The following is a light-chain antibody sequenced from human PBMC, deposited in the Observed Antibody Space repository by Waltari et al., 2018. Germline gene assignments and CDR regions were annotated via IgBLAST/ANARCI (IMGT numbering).Light chain of an antibody. CDR1: SSNIGNNA. J-gene: IGLJ3*02. Sequence: QSVLTQPPSVSEAPRQRVTISCSGSSSNIGNNAVNWYQQYPGKAPKLLIYYDDVVVTGVSDRFSGSKSGTSASLAISGLQPEDEADYYCAAWDDSLRAVVFGGGTKLTVL. CDR3: AAWDDSLRAVV. V-gene: IGLV1-36*01. CDR2: YDD.